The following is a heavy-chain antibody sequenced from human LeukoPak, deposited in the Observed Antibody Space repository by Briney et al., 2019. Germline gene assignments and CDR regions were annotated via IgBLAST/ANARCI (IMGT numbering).Heavy chain of an antibody. J-gene: IGHJ6*02. Sequence: SETLSLTCTVSGGSFSSYYWSWIRQPPGKGLGWIGYIYYSGSTNYNPSLKSRVTISVDTSKNQFSLKLSSVTAADTAVYYCARYSGYDVYYGMDVWGQGTTVTVSS. V-gene: IGHV4-59*01. D-gene: IGHD5-12*01. CDR2: IYYSGST. CDR3: ARYSGYDVYYGMDV. CDR1: GGSFSSYY.